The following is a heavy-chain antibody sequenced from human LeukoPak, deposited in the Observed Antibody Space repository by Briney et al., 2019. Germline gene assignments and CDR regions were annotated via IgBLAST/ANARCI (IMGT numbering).Heavy chain of an antibody. CDR3: ARDTGFGGIDYGMDV. J-gene: IGHJ6*01. CDR2: IYNSGST. CDR1: GGSVSSGSYY. D-gene: IGHD1-26*01. Sequence: KSSETLSLTCIVSGGSVSSGSYYWSWIRQPPGKGLEWIGYIYNSGSTNYNPSLKSRVTISVDTSKNQFSLKVNSVTAADTAVYYCARDTGFGGIDYGMDVWGQGATVTVSS. V-gene: IGHV4-61*01.